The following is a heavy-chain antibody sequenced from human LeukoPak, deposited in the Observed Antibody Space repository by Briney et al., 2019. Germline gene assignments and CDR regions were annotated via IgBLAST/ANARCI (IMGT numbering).Heavy chain of an antibody. CDR1: GFTFSSYG. CDR2: IWYDGSNK. V-gene: IGHV3-30*19. Sequence: QPGGSLRLSCAASGFTFSSYGMHWVRQAPGKGLEWVAVIWYDGSNKYYADSVKGRFTISRDNSKNTLYLQMNSLRAEDTAVYYCARDPREQWELILLDYWGQGTLVTVSS. J-gene: IGHJ4*02. D-gene: IGHD1-26*01. CDR3: ARDPREQWELILLDY.